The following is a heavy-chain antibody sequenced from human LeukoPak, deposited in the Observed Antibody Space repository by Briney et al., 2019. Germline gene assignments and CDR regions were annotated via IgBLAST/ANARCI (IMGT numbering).Heavy chain of an antibody. CDR1: GFTFSSYS. J-gene: IGHJ4*02. D-gene: IGHD3-22*01. V-gene: IGHV3-21*01. Sequence: GGSLRLSCAASGFTFSSYSMNWVRQAPGKGLEWVSSISSSSSYIYYADSVKGRFTISRDNAKNSLYLQMNSLRAEDTAVYYCARDPLTYYYDSSGPYDYWGQGTLVTVPS. CDR3: ARDPLTYYYDSSGPYDY. CDR2: ISSSSSYI.